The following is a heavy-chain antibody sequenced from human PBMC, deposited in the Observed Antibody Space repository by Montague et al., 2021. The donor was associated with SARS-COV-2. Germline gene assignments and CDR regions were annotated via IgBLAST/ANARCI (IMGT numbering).Heavy chain of an antibody. CDR1: GGSISSYY. Sequence: SETLSLTCTVSGGSISSYYWSWIRQPPGKGLEWIGYIYYSGSTNXNPSLKSRVTLLVDMSKNQFSLKLSSVTAADTAVYYCARGMGGSYLYYFDYWGQGTLVTVSS. CDR3: ARGMGGSYLYYFDY. D-gene: IGHD1-26*01. J-gene: IGHJ4*02. V-gene: IGHV4-59*01. CDR2: IYYSGST.